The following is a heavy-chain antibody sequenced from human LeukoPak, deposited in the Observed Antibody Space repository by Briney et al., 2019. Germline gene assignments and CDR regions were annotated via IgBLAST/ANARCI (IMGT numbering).Heavy chain of an antibody. V-gene: IGHV4-59*11. J-gene: IGHJ6*03. CDR2: VSDSGST. Sequence: SETLSLTCAVSGGSISSHYWSWIRQPPGKGLEWIGYVSDSGSTNYNPSLKSRVTVSVDTSKDQFSLKLTSVTAADTAVYYCARTGSSWPLYYYYYMDVWGKGTTVTVSS. D-gene: IGHD6-13*01. CDR3: ARTGSSWPLYYYYYMDV. CDR1: GGSISSHY.